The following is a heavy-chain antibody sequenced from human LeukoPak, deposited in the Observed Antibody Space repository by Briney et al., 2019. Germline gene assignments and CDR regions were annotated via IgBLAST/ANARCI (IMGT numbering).Heavy chain of an antibody. CDR3: GRMYYYESSRLNWFDT. CDR1: GYTFTGDY. CDR2: INPNSGGT. Sequence: ASVKVSCKASGYTFTGDYMDSVRQAPAQGLEWGGWINPNSGGTDYAQTFRGRGTMTRNTSISTAHMGLSRLRSEDTAVYHCGRMYYYESSRLNWFDTWGPGTLFTASS. D-gene: IGHD3-22*01. J-gene: IGHJ5*01. V-gene: IGHV1-2*02.